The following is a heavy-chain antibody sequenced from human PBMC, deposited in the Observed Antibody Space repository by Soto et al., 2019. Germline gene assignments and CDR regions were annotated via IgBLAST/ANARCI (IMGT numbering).Heavy chain of an antibody. D-gene: IGHD6-13*01. V-gene: IGHV4-59*01. Sequence: PSETLSLTCSVSGGSISCYYWIWIRQPPDQGLEWIGYIYVGGSTKYNPSLKSRVTISADTSKNQFSLNLSSVTTADTAVYFCARVSNDFSGNGAFDYWGQGTLVTVSS. CDR1: GGSISCYY. CDR3: ARVSNDFSGNGAFDY. J-gene: IGHJ4*02. CDR2: IYVGGST.